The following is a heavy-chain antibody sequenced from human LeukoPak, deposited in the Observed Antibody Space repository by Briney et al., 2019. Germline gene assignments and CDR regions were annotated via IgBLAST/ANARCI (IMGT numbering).Heavy chain of an antibody. CDR3: ARVQQQLLPFDY. D-gene: IGHD6-13*01. J-gene: IGHJ4*02. CDR1: GGSISSNY. Sequence: SETLSLTCSVSGGSISSNYWSWIRQPPGKGPEWIGNIYYSGSTNYNPSLKSRVTISVDTSKNQFSLKLSSVTAADTAVYYCARVQQQLLPFDYWGQGILVTVSS. CDR2: IYYSGST. V-gene: IGHV4-59*01.